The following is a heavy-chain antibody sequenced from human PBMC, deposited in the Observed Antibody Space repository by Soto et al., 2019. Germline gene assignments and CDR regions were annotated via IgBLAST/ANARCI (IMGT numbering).Heavy chain of an antibody. J-gene: IGHJ6*02. CDR3: ARDLVPEPGRDYYYYGMDV. CDR1: GYTFTSYY. CDR2: INPSGGST. V-gene: IGHV1-46*01. D-gene: IGHD1-1*01. Sequence: ASVKVSCKASGYTFTSYYMHWVRQAPGQGLEWMGIINPSGGSTSYAQKFQGRVTMTRDTSTSTVYMELSSLRSEDTAVYYCARDLVPEPGRDYYYYGMDVWGQGTTVTVSS.